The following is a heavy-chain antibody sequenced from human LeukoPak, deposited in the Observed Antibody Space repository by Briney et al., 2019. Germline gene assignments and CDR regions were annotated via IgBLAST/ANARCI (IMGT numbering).Heavy chain of an antibody. V-gene: IGHV6-1*01. CDR1: GDSVSSNSAA. CDR3: ARVIGDYYDSSGYLQPYNWFDP. Sequence: SQTLSLTCALSGDSVSSNSAAWNWIRQSPSRGLEWLGRTYYRSKWYNDYAVSVKSRITINPDTSKNQFSLQLNSVTPEDTAVYYCARVIGDYYDSSGYLQPYNWFDPWGQGTLVTVSS. CDR2: TYYRSKWYN. J-gene: IGHJ5*02. D-gene: IGHD3-22*01.